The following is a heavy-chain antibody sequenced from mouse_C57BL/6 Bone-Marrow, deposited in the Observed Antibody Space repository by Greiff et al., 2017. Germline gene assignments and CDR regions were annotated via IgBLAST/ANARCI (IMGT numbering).Heavy chain of an antibody. D-gene: IGHD2-5*01. J-gene: IGHJ4*01. V-gene: IGHV1-62-2*01. Sequence: VQLQQSGAELVKPGASVKLSCKASGYTFTAYPIHWVKQRSGQGLEWIGWFYPGSGSIKYNEKFKDKATLAADKASSTVYMELSRLTSVESAVYFGARHERYSKGCYAMDYWGQGTSVTVSS. CDR3: ARHERYSKGCYAMDY. CDR2: FYPGSGSI. CDR1: GYTFTAYP.